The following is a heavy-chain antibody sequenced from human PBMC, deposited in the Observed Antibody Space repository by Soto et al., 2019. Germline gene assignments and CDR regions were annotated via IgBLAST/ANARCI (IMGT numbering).Heavy chain of an antibody. V-gene: IGHV4-39*01. CDR3: ARLAGYCSGTSCYGYYGMDV. CDR1: GGSISSGPYS. J-gene: IGHJ6*02. CDR2: FHYSGRT. Sequence: QLQLLESGPGLVKPSETLSLTCSVSGGSISSGPYSWGWIRQPPGKGLEWIGTFHYSGRTYYSPYLGSRVTISVDTSKNQFSLKVSSVTAADTDVFYCARLAGYCSGTSCYGYYGMDVWGQGTTVTVSS. D-gene: IGHD2-2*01.